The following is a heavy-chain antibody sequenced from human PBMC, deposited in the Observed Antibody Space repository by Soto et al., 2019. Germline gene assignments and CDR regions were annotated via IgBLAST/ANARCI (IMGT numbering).Heavy chain of an antibody. CDR1: GGTFSSYA. CDR2: IIPIFGTA. V-gene: IGHV1-69*13. D-gene: IGHD2-2*01. CDR3: ARVVPAVPPGAFDI. J-gene: IGHJ3*02. Sequence: ASVKVSCTASGGTFSSYAISWVRQAPGQGLEWMGGIIPIFGTANYAQKFQGRVTITADESTSTAYMELSSLRSEDTAVYYCARVVPAVPPGAFDIWGQGTMVTVSS.